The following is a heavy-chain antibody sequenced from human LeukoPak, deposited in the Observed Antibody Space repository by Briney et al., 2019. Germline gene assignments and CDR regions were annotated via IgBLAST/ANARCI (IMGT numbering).Heavy chain of an antibody. V-gene: IGHV3-74*01. CDR1: GFTFSSHW. Sequence: PGGSLRLSRAASGFTFSSHWMHWVRQAPGKGLVWVSRISSDGSSTTYADSVKGRFTISRDNAKNTLYQQMNSLRAEDTAVFYCARAGNSSSRRYLDYWGQGTLVTVSS. CDR3: ARAGNSSSRRYLDY. CDR2: ISSDGSST. J-gene: IGHJ4*02. D-gene: IGHD6-6*01.